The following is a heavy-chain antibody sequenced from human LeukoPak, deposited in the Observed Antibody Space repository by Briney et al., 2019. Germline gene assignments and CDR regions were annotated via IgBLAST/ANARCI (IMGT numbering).Heavy chain of an antibody. CDR3: APEPAYYYDSNRFGY. CDR2: ISYDGSNK. Sequence: PGRSLRLSCAASGFTFSSYGMHWVRQAPGKGLEWVAVISYDGSNKYYADSVKGRFTISRDNSKNTLYPKMNSLRAEDTAVYYCAPEPAYYYDSNRFGYWGQGTLVTVSS. J-gene: IGHJ4*02. V-gene: IGHV3-30*03. CDR1: GFTFSSYG. D-gene: IGHD3-22*01.